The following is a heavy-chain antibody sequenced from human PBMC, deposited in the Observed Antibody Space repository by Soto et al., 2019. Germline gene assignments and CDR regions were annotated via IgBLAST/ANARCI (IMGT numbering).Heavy chain of an antibody. CDR2: IWYDGSNK. J-gene: IGHJ4*02. Sequence: PGGSLRLSCAASGFTFSSYGMHWVRQAPGKGLEWVAVIWYDGSNKYYADSVKGRLTISRDNSKNTLYLQMNSLRAEDTAVYYCARDSVIFGVVILPIDYWGQGTLVTVSS. CDR3: ARDSVIFGVVILPIDY. CDR1: GFTFSSYG. V-gene: IGHV3-33*01. D-gene: IGHD3-3*01.